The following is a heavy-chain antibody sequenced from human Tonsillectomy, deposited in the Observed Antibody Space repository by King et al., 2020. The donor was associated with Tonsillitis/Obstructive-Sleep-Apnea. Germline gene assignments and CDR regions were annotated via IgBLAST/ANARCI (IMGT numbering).Heavy chain of an antibody. V-gene: IGHV4-31*03. Sequence: VQLQESGPGLVRPSQTLSLTCTVSGGSISSGGYYWSWIRQHPGKGLEWIGYIYYSGSTYYHPSLKSRVTISVDTSKNQFSLKLSSVTAADTAVYYCAREDYYDSSGYSLIDYWGQGTLVTVSS. CDR1: GGSISSGGYY. D-gene: IGHD3-22*01. CDR3: AREDYYDSSGYSLIDY. J-gene: IGHJ4*02. CDR2: IYYSGST.